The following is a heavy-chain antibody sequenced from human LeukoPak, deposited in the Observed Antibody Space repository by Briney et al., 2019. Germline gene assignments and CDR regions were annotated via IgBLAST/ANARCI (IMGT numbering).Heavy chain of an antibody. CDR1: GGTFSSYA. CDR3: ARFFLDSKSYYYGMDV. D-gene: IGHD4-11*01. J-gene: IGHJ6*02. V-gene: IGHV1-69*01. Sequence: ASVKVSCKASGGTFSSYATSWVRQAPGQGLEWMGGIIPIFGTANYAQKFQGRVTITADESTSTAYMELSSLRSEDTAVYYCARFFLDSKSYYYGMDVWGQGTTVTVSS. CDR2: IIPIFGTA.